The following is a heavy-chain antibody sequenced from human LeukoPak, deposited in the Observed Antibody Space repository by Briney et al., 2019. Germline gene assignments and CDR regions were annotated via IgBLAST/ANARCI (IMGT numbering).Heavy chain of an antibody. V-gene: IGHV4-59*01. Sequence: SETLSLTCTVSGDAIYTSYWSWIRQPPGQGLEYIGYIYHSGDTYYNPSLKSRVTMSLDTSNNQFSLRLSSVTTADTAVYYCARTARQCDYWGQGILVSVSS. D-gene: IGHD6-6*01. CDR3: ARTARQCDY. CDR1: GDAIYTSY. CDR2: IYHSGDT. J-gene: IGHJ4*02.